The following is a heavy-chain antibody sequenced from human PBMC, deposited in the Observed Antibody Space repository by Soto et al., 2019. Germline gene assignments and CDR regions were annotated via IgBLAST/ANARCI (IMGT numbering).Heavy chain of an antibody. Sequence: PGESLKISCKGSGYSFTSYWIAWVRQVPGKGLEWMGIIYPGDSDTRYSPSFQGQVTISADKSISTAYLQWSSLKASDTAMYYCARQSLPYDFWSGLYGMDVWGQGTTVTVSS. CDR3: ARQSLPYDFWSGLYGMDV. J-gene: IGHJ6*02. D-gene: IGHD3-3*01. V-gene: IGHV5-51*01. CDR2: IYPGDSDT. CDR1: GYSFTSYW.